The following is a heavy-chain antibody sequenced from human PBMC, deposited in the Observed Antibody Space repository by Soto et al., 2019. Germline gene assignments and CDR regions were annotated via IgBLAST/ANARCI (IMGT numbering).Heavy chain of an antibody. CDR1: GFSLSNPTMG. Sequence: KESGPVLVKPTETLTLTCSVSGFSLSNPTMGVSWIRQPPGKALEWLAHIFSNDEKSYSTSLKSRLTISKDTSKSQVVLTMTNMDPVDTATYYCARIQGYCSGGRCDPPFDYWGQGTLVTVSS. J-gene: IGHJ4*02. CDR3: ARIQGYCSGGRCDPPFDY. CDR2: IFSNDEK. V-gene: IGHV2-26*01. D-gene: IGHD2-15*01.